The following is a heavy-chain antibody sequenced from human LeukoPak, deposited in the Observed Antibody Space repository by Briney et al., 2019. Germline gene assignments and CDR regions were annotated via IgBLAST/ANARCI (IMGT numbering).Heavy chain of an antibody. D-gene: IGHD3-10*01. J-gene: IGHJ6*04. V-gene: IGHV1-2*04. Sequence: GASVKVSCKASGYTFTGYYMHWVRQAPGQGLEWMGWINPNSGGTNYAQKFQGWVTMTRDTSISTAYMELSRLRSDDTAVYYCAREKGWVIGTMVRGVDYVMDVWGKGTTVTVSS. CDR2: INPNSGGT. CDR3: AREKGWVIGTMVRGVDYVMDV. CDR1: GYTFTGYY.